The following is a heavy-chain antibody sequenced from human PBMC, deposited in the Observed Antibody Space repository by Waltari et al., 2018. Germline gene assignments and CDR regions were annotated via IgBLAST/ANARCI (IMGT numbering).Heavy chain of an antibody. CDR1: GYTFTGYY. CDR2: VNSNSGGT. CDR3: ARGLLWFRELVHY. J-gene: IGHJ4*02. Sequence: QVQLVQSGAEVKKPGASVKVSCKASGYTFTGYYMHWVRQAPGQGLEWMGRVNSNSGGTHNEQKFQGRVTRARDTSISTAYMELSRLRSDDTAVYYCARGLLWFRELVHYWGQGTLVTVSS. V-gene: IGHV1-2*06. D-gene: IGHD3-10*01.